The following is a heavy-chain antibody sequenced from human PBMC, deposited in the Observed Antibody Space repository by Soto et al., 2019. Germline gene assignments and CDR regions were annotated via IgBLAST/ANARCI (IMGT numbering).Heavy chain of an antibody. V-gene: IGHV3-74*01. J-gene: IGHJ4*02. CDR1: GFIFSNYW. CDR2: IDHDGPT. CDR3: VRDSHGDY. Sequence: EVQLVEFGGGLVQPGGSLRLSCAGSGFIFSNYWMHWVRQAPGKGLEWVSRIDHDGPTDYAASVRGRFTISRDNAENTLYLQMNRLRPEETAVFYCVRDSHGDYWGQGTLVTVSS.